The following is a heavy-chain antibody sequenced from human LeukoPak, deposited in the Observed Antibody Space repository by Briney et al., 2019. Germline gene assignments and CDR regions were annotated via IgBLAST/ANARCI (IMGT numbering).Heavy chain of an antibody. V-gene: IGHV3-48*03. D-gene: IGHD4/OR15-4a*01. J-gene: IGHJ6*02. Sequence: GGSLRLSCAASGFTFSSYEMNWVRQAPGKGLEWVSYIPSSSISIYYADSVKGRFTISRDNAKNSLYLQMNRLRAEDTAVYYCVRGGMTIRGDVWGQGTTVIVSS. CDR2: IPSSSISI. CDR1: GFTFSSYE. CDR3: VRGGMTIRGDV.